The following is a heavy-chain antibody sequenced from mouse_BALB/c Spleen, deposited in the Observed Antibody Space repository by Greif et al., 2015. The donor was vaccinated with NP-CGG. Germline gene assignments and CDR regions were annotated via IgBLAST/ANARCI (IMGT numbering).Heavy chain of an antibody. D-gene: IGHD1-1*01. V-gene: IGHV3-2*02. CDR1: GYSITSDYA. CDR3: ARRGLRYAMDY. CDR2: ISYSGST. J-gene: IGHJ4*01. Sequence: EVKLMESGPGLVKPSQSLSLACTVTGYSITSDYAWNWIRQFPGNKLEWMGYISYSGSTSYNPSLKSRISITRDTSKNQFFLQLSSVTTEDTATYYCARRGLRYAMDYWGQGTSVTVSS.